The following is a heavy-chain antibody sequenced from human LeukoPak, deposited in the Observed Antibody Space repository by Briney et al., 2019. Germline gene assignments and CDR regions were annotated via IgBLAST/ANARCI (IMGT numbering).Heavy chain of an antibody. CDR2: ISGSGGST. CDR1: GFTFSSYA. D-gene: IGHD3-22*01. V-gene: IGHV3-23*01. Sequence: GGSLRLSCAASGFTFSSYAMSWVRQAPGKGLEWVSAISGSGGSTYHADSVKGRFTISRDNSKNTLYLQMNSLRAEDTAVYYCAKPPDSSGYYSHYYYGMDVWGQGTTVTVSS. CDR3: AKPPDSSGYYSHYYYGMDV. J-gene: IGHJ6*02.